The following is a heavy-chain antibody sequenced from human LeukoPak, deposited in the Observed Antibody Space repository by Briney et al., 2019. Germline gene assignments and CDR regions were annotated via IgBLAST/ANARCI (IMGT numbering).Heavy chain of an antibody. Sequence: GSLRPSCATPGFTFSSQAMSLVPQAPRKGLGLVSAISGSGGSTYYADSVKGRFTISRDNSKNTLYLQMNSLRAEDAAVYYCAKERQLLSLFDPWGQGTLVTVSS. J-gene: IGHJ5*02. CDR2: ISGSGGST. D-gene: IGHD2-2*01. CDR3: AKERQLLSLFDP. V-gene: IGHV3-23*01. CDR1: GFTFSSQA.